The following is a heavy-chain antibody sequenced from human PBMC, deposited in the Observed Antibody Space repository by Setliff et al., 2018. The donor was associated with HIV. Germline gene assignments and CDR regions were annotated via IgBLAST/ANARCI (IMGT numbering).Heavy chain of an antibody. V-gene: IGHV1-18*01. Sequence: ASVKVSCKASGYTFTSYGVTWVRQAPGQGLEWMGWISVYNGNTNYAQKLQGRVTMTTDTSTSTAYMELRSLRSDDTAVYYCARVYCRPFDIWGQGTMVTVSS. CDR3: ARVYCRPFDI. D-gene: IGHD2-15*01. CDR1: GYTFTSYG. J-gene: IGHJ3*02. CDR2: ISVYNGNT.